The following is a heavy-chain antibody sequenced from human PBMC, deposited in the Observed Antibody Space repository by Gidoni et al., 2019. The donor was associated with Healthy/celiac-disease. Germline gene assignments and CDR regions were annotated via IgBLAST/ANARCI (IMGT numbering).Heavy chain of an antibody. Sequence: QVQLVQSGAEVTKPGSSVKVSCKASGGTFSSYAISWVRQAPGQGLEWMGGIIPIFGTANYEQKFQGRVTITADESTSTAYMELSSLRSEDTAVYYCARKQLAADYYGMDVWGQGTTVTVSS. D-gene: IGHD6-13*01. CDR2: IIPIFGTA. V-gene: IGHV1-69*01. CDR3: ARKQLAADYYGMDV. CDR1: GGTFSSYA. J-gene: IGHJ6*02.